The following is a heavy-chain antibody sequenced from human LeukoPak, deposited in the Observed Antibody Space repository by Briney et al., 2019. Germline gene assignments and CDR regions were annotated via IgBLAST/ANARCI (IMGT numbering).Heavy chain of an antibody. CDR2: IYTSGST. CDR3: AVTVYSSGWSYGMDV. CDR1: GGSISSYY. D-gene: IGHD6-19*01. Sequence: SETLSLTCTVSGGSISSYYWSWIRQPAGKGLGWIGRIYTSGSTNYNPSLKSRVTMSVDTSKKQFSLNLNSVTAADTAVYYCAVTVYSSGWSYGMDVWGQGTTVTVSS. J-gene: IGHJ6*02. V-gene: IGHV4-4*07.